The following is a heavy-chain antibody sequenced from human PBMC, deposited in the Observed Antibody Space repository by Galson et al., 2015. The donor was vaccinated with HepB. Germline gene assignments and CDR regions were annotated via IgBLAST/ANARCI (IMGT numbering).Heavy chain of an antibody. CDR1: GFIFSRHG. D-gene: IGHD1-26*01. V-gene: IGHV3-30*04. CDR2: MSYDGRNK. J-gene: IGHJ4*02. CDR3: VGEGEYSGSYPFDH. Sequence: SLRLSCAASGFIFSRHGMHRVRQAPGKGLEWGAFMSYDGRNKYYPDSVKGRSTISRDDSKNMMYLQMNSLRVEDTAVYYCVGEGEYSGSYPFDHWGQGTLVTVSS.